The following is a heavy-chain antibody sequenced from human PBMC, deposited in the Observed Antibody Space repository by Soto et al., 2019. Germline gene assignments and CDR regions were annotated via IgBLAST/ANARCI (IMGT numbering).Heavy chain of an antibody. Sequence: SETLSLTCTVSGFSISSGDYYWSWIRQPPGKGLEWIGYIYYSGSTYYNPSLKSRVTISVDTSKNQFSLKLSSVTAADTAVYYCARVSHGSGSYWDYWGQGTLVTVSS. CDR2: IYYSGST. V-gene: IGHV4-30-4*01. CDR3: ARVSHGSGSYWDY. CDR1: GFSISSGDYY. D-gene: IGHD3-10*01. J-gene: IGHJ4*02.